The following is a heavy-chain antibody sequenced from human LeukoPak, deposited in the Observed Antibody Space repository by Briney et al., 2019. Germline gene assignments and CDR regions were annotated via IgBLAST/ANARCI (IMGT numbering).Heavy chain of an antibody. Sequence: GGSLRLSCAASGNYWMHWVRQAPGKGLVWVSHINSDGSWTSYADSVKGRFTISKDNAKNTVYLQTNNLRAEDTAVYYCVSFYETYWGRGTLVTVSS. D-gene: IGHD2-2*01. V-gene: IGHV3-74*01. J-gene: IGHJ4*02. CDR1: GNYW. CDR3: VSFYETY. CDR2: INSDGSWT.